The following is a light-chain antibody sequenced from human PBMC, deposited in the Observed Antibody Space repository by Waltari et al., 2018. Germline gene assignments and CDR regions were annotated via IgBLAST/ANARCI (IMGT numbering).Light chain of an antibody. J-gene: IGKJ2*01. Sequence: DIVMTQSPDSQAVSLGERATINCRSSQSILENSNKRHYLTWYQQKAGQPPMSLLSWASTRESGVPDRFSGSGSGTDFTLTISSLQAEDVAVYYCQQYYTAPYTFGQGAKLEIK. CDR1: QSILENSNKRHY. CDR3: QQYYTAPYT. CDR2: WAS. V-gene: IGKV4-1*01.